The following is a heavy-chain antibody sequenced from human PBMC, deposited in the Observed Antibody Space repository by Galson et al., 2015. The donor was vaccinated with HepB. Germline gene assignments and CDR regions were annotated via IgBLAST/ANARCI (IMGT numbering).Heavy chain of an antibody. J-gene: IGHJ4*02. D-gene: IGHD1-26*01. CDR3: AKDSAHAHSYGIVGTDY. V-gene: IGHV3-23*01. CDR2: ISSRGGST. CDR1: GFTFSSYA. Sequence: SLRLSCAASGFTFSSYAMSWVRQAPGKGLEWVSAISSRGGSTYYADSVKGRFTISRDNSKNTPYLQMNSLRAEDTAVYYCAKDSAHAHSYGIVGTDYWGQGTLVTVSS.